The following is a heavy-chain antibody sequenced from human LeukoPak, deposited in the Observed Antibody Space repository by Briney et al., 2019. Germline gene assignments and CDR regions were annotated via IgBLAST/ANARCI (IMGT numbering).Heavy chain of an antibody. V-gene: IGHV4-30-4*07. CDR3: ARGPGFPHYDSSGYYVVGAFDI. D-gene: IGHD3-22*01. CDR2: IYYSGST. CDR1: GGSISSGGYS. J-gene: IGHJ3*02. Sequence: SQTLSLTCAVSGGSISSGGYSWSWIRQPPGKGLEWIGYIYYSGSTNYNPSLKSRVTISVDTSKNQFSLKLSSVTAADTAVYYCARGPGFPHYDSSGYYVVGAFDIWGQGTMVTVSS.